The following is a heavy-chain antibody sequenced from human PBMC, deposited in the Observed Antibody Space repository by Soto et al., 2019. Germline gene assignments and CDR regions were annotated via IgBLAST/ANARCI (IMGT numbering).Heavy chain of an antibody. V-gene: IGHV1-69*13. D-gene: IGHD6-19*01. CDR3: ARVMQRIAVAGTGYFDY. Sequence: SVKVSCKASGGTFSSYAISWVRQAPGQGLEWMGGIIPIFGTANYAQKFQGRVTITADESTSTAYMELSSLRSEDTAVYYCARVMQRIAVAGTGYFDYWGQGTLVTVSS. CDR1: GGTFSSYA. J-gene: IGHJ4*02. CDR2: IIPIFGTA.